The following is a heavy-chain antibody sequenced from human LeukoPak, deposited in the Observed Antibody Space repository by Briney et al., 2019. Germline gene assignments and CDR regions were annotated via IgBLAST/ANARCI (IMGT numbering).Heavy chain of an antibody. CDR2: ISYDGSNK. Sequence: GGSLRLSCAASGFTFSTYAVHWVRQAPGKGLEWVAVISYDGSNKYYADSVKGRFTISRDNSKNTLYLQMNSLRAEDTAVYYCAKDLSSSWSSFDYWGQGTLVTVSS. J-gene: IGHJ4*02. D-gene: IGHD6-13*01. V-gene: IGHV3-30*04. CDR1: GFTFSTYA. CDR3: AKDLSSSWSSFDY.